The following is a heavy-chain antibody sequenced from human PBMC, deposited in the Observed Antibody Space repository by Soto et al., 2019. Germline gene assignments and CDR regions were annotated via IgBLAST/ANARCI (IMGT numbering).Heavy chain of an antibody. Sequence: GASVKVACKVSGGTFTSYAISWVRQALGQGLEWMGGIIPIFGTANYAQKFQGRVTITADESTSTAYMELSSLRSEDTAVYYCARISKSSGSSTGTYYFDYWGQGTLVTVSS. CDR3: ARISKSSGSSTGTYYFDY. V-gene: IGHV1-69*13. CDR1: GGTFTSYA. J-gene: IGHJ4*02. CDR2: IIPIFGTA. D-gene: IGHD6-6*01.